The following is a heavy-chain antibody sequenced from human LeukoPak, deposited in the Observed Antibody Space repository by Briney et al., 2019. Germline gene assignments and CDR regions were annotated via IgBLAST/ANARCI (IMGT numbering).Heavy chain of an antibody. V-gene: IGHV4-4*07. Sequence: PSETLSLTCTVSGGSISSYYWSWIRQPAGKGLEWIGRIYTSGSTNYNPSLKSRVTMSVDTSKYQFSLKLSSVTAADTAVYYCARVDPAGYSSGEFDYWGQGTLVTVSS. D-gene: IGHD6-19*01. J-gene: IGHJ4*02. CDR1: GGSISSYY. CDR2: IYTSGST. CDR3: ARVDPAGYSSGEFDY.